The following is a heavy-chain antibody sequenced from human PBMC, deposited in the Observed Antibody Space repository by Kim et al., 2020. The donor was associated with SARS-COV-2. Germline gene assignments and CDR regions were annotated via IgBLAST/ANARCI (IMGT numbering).Heavy chain of an antibody. CDR2: IDPSGGVT. CDR3: AKSFPSTRYFDS. D-gene: IGHD2-2*01. V-gene: IGHV3-23*01. CDR1: GFTFSSYT. Sequence: GGSLRLSCAASGFTFSSYTLSWVRQTPGTGLEWVSVIDPSGGVTYYADSVKGRFTISRDNSKNTLCLQMSSLRAEDTAVYYCAKSFPSTRYFDSWGQGILVTVSS. J-gene: IGHJ4*02.